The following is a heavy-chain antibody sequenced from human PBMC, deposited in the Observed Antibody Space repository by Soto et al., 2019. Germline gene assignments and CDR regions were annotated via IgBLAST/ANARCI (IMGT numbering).Heavy chain of an antibody. CDR1: GGSISGGIYY. CDR2: IFHSGST. D-gene: IGHD4-17*01. CDR3: AREIIPLTTDWYFDL. V-gene: IGHV4-30-4*01. Sequence: QVQLQESGPGLVKPSETLSLTCTVSGGSISGGIYYWSCVRQSPGKGLEWIGYIFHSGSTFYNPSLGSRVTISVDTSKNQFSLRLSSVTAADTAVYYCAREIIPLTTDWYFDLWGRGTLVTVSS. J-gene: IGHJ2*01.